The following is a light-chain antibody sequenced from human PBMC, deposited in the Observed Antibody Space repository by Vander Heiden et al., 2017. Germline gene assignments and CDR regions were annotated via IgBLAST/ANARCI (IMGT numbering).Light chain of an antibody. J-gene: IGLJ3*02. V-gene: IGLV2-8*01. Sequence: QSALPQPPSAPGPHGQSVTISCNGTSSDVGAYNYVSWYQQHPGKAPTLIIYDVTKRPSGVPDRFSGSKSGNTAFLTVSGLQAEDEADYYCSSHAGSSAVFGGGTTVTVL. CDR3: SSHAGSSAV. CDR1: SSDVGAYNY. CDR2: DVT.